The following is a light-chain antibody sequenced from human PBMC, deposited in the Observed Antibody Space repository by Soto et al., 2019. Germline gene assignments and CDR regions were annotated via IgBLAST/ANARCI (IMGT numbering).Light chain of an antibody. Sequence: QSVLTQPRSVSGSSGQAITISCTGTSSDVGGYNAVSWYQQSPGKAPKLVIFDVTKRPSGVPYRFSGSKSGNTASLTISRLQAEDEADYYCCSYAGSYIYVLGTGTKVTVL. CDR3: CSYAGSYIYV. V-gene: IGLV2-11*01. CDR2: DVT. CDR1: SSDVGGYNA. J-gene: IGLJ1*01.